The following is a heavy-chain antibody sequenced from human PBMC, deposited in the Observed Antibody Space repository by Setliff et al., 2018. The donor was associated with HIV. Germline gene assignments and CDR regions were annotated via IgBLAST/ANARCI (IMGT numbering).Heavy chain of an antibody. J-gene: IGHJ4*02. D-gene: IGHD2-15*01. CDR2: IHYRGSN. CDR3: ARLLVAGMLFDY. CDR1: GVSISSSTYY. Sequence: SETLSLTCTVSGVSISSSTYYWGWIRQPPGKGLEWIGSIHYRGSNYYNASLKSRLTISVDTSKNQFSLKLSSVTAADTAVYYCARLLVAGMLFDYWGQGTLVTVSS. V-gene: IGHV4-39*01.